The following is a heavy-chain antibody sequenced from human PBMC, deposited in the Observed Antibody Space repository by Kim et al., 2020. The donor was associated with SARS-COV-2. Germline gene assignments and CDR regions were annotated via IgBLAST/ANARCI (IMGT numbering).Heavy chain of an antibody. J-gene: IGHJ4*02. CDR2: IYYSGST. Sequence: SETLSLTCTVSGGSVSSGSYYWSWIRQPPGKGLEWIGCIYYSGSTNYNPSLKSRVTISVDTSKNQFSLKLSSVTAADTAVYYCARLLRSGSSCYYRNSDYWGQGTLVTVSS. CDR1: GGSVSSGSYY. D-gene: IGHD3-22*01. V-gene: IGHV4-61*01. CDR3: ARLLRSGSSCYYRNSDY.